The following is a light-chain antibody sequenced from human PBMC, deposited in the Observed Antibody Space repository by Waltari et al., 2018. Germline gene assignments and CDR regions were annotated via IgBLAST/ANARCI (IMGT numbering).Light chain of an antibody. J-gene: IGKJ3*01. CDR3: QQYYSTHFT. CDR2: WAS. CDR1: QSVLYSSNNKNY. V-gene: IGKV4-1*01. Sequence: DIVMTQSPDSLAVSLGERATINCKSSQSVLYSSNNKNYLAWYQQKPGQPPKLLIYWASTRESGVPDRFSGSGSGTDFTLTISSLQAEDVAVYYCQQYYSTHFTFGPGTKVDIK.